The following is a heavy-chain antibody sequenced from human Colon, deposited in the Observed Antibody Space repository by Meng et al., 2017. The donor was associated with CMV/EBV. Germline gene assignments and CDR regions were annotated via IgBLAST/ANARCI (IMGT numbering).Heavy chain of an antibody. D-gene: IGHD6-13*01. V-gene: IGHV4-34*01. CDR3: ASILFAAAAGGWGGY. CDR2: INHSGST. CDR1: GGSFSGYY. J-gene: IGHJ4*02. Sequence: LQQWGARLLKPSETLPLTCAVYGGSFSGYYWSWIRQPPGKGLEWIGEINHSGSTNYNPSLKSRVTISVDTSKNQFSLKLSSVTAADTAVYYCASILFAAAAGGWGGYWGQGTLVTVSS.